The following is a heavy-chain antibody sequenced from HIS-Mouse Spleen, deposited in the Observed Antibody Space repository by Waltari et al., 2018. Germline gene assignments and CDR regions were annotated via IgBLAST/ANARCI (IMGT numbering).Heavy chain of an antibody. D-gene: IGHD4-17*01. CDR1: GFTFSSYW. J-gene: IGHJ2*01. V-gene: IGHV3-74*01. Sequence: EVQLVESGGGLVQPGGSLRLSCAASGFTFSSYWMHWVRQAPGKGLVWVSRINSDGSSTSYADSVKGRLTISRDNAKNTLYLQMNSLRAEDTAVYYCATTVTTYPNWYFDLWGRGTLVTVSS. CDR3: ATTVTTYPNWYFDL. CDR2: INSDGSST.